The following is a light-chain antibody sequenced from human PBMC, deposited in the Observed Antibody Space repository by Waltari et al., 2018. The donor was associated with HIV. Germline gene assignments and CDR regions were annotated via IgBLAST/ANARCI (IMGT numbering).Light chain of an antibody. J-gene: IGLJ2*01. V-gene: IGLV2-14*01. CDR3: SSYTSSSTVVV. Sequence: QSALTQPASVSGSPGQSITISCTGTSSDVGGYNYVSWYQQHPGKAPKLMIYDVSKRPSGVSNRFSGSKSGNPASLTISGLQAEDEADYYCSSYTSSSTVVVFGGGTKLTVL. CDR2: DVS. CDR1: SSDVGGYNY.